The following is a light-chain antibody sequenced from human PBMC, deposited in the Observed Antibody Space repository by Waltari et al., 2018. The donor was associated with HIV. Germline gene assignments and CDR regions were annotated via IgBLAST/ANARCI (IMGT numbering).Light chain of an antibody. CDR1: SSHIGYNH. CDR3: ATWDDSLSAVV. V-gene: IGLV1-51*02. J-gene: IGLJ2*01. CDR2: ENE. Sequence: QSVLTQPPSVYAAPGQKVTISCSGGSSHIGYNHVSWYQQVPGTSPQLLIYENEKRPSGSPARFSGSKFGTSATLDITELQTGDEANYYCATWDDSLSAVVFGEGTNLSVL.